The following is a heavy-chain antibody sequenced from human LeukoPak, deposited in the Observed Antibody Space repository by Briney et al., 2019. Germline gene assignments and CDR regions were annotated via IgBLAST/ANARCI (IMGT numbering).Heavy chain of an antibody. Sequence: GGSLRLSCSASGFTFSSYAMHWVRQAPGKGLEWVAVISYDGSKEYYADSVKGRFTISRDNSKNTLYLQMNSLRAEDTAVYYCASPYSNYGDGMDVWGQGTTVTVSS. CDR2: ISYDGSKE. CDR3: ASPYSNYGDGMDV. J-gene: IGHJ6*02. D-gene: IGHD4-11*01. V-gene: IGHV3-30-3*01. CDR1: GFTFSSYA.